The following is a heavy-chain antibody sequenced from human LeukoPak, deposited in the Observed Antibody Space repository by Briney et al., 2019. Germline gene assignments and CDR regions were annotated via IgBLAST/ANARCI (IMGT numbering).Heavy chain of an antibody. CDR1: GGSISSSSYY. CDR2: IYYSGST. J-gene: IGHJ4*02. V-gene: IGHV4-39*01. D-gene: IGHD5-18*01. Sequence: PSETLSLTCTVSGGSISSSSYYWGWIRQPPGKGLEWIGSIYYSGSTYYNPSPKSRVTISVDTSKNQFSLKLSSVTAADTAVYYCASDVDTAMVRDYWGQGTLVTVSS. CDR3: ASDVDTAMVRDY.